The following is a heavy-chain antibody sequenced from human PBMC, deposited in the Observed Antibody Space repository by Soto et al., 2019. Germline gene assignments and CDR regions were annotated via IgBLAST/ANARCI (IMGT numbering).Heavy chain of an antibody. D-gene: IGHD3-10*01. CDR2: IWYDGSNK. CDR1: GCTFSNYG. CDR3: ARDRGDYGSGSYSTQFYYYGMDV. Sequence: GGSLRLSCAASGCTFSNYGMHWVRQAPGKGLEWVAIIWYDGSNKYYADSVKGRFTISRDNGKNSVYLQMNSLRAEDTAVYYCARDRGDYGSGSYSTQFYYYGMDVWGQGTTVTVSS. V-gene: IGHV3-33*01. J-gene: IGHJ6*02.